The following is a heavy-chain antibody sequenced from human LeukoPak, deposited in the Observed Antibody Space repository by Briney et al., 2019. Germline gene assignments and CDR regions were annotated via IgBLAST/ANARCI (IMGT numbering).Heavy chain of an antibody. J-gene: IGHJ4*02. CDR1: GGSISSGGYS. V-gene: IGHV4-30-2*01. CDR3: ARGGGYDFLVD. CDR2: IYHSGST. Sequence: SQTLSLTCAVSGGSISSGGYSWSWIRQPPGKGLEWIGYIYHSGSTYYNPSLKSRVTISVDRSKNQFSLKLSSVTAADTAVYYCARGGGYDFLVDWGQGTLVTVSS. D-gene: IGHD5-12*01.